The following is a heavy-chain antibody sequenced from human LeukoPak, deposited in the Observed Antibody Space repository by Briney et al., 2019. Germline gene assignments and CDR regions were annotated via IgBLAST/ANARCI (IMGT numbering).Heavy chain of an antibody. D-gene: IGHD3-22*01. CDR3: ARDGSSGYYPPPHPFDP. Sequence: GESLKISCKGSGYSFTSYCIGWVRQMPGKGLEWMGIIYPGDSDTRYSPSFQGQVTISADKSISTAYLQWSSLKASDTAMYYCARDGSSGYYPPPHPFDPWGQGTLVTVSS. CDR2: IYPGDSDT. J-gene: IGHJ5*02. V-gene: IGHV5-51*01. CDR1: GYSFTSYC.